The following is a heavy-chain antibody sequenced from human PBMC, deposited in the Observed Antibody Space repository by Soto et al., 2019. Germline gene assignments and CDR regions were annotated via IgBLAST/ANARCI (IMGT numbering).Heavy chain of an antibody. J-gene: IGHJ6*02. CDR3: ARIPYDILTGYGYYGMDV. V-gene: IGHV4-34*01. Sequence: SETLSLTCAVYGGSFSGYYWTWIRQPPGTGLEWIGEINHSGSTNYNPSLKSRVTISVDTSKNQFSLKLTSVTAADTAVYYCARIPYDILTGYGYYGMDVWGQGTTVTVSS. CDR1: GGSFSGYY. D-gene: IGHD3-9*01. CDR2: INHSGST.